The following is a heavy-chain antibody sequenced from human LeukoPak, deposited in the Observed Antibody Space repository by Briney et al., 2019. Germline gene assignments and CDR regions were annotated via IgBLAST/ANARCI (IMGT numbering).Heavy chain of an antibody. CDR3: ARDWGSSGWYIWFDP. CDR2: MSYGGDI. J-gene: IGHJ5*02. V-gene: IGHV3-30-3*01. CDR1: GFTFSSYA. Sequence: PGGSLRLSCAASGFTFSSYAMHWVRQAPGKWLEWVAIMSYGGDIQYTDSVKGRFTISRDSSKNTLYLQMNSLRAEDTAIYYCARDWGSSGWYIWFDPWGQGTLVTVSS. D-gene: IGHD6-19*01.